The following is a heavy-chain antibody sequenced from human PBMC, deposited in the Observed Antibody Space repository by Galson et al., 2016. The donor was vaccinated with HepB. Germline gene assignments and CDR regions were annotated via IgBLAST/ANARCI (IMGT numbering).Heavy chain of an antibody. CDR2: TYYRSKWSN. V-gene: IGHV6-1*01. D-gene: IGHD3-16*01. Sequence: CAISGDSVSSNSAAWNWIRQSPSRGLEWLGRTYYRSKWSNDYAAFMRGRTTINPDTSKNQFSLQLNSVTPEDTAVYYCARGDYFDPWGQGILVTVSS. CDR3: ARGDYFDP. CDR1: GDSVSSNSAA. J-gene: IGHJ5*02.